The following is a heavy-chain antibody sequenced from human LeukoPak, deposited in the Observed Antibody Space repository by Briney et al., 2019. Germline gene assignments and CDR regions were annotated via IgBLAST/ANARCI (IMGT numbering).Heavy chain of an antibody. D-gene: IGHD6-19*01. CDR3: ARDADSSGWYVNGY. V-gene: IGHV3-21*01. CDR2: ISSSSSYI. Sequence: GGSLRLSCAASGFTFSSYSMNWVRQAPGKGLEWVSSISSSSSYIYYADSVKGRFTISRDNAKNSLYLQMNSLRAEDTAVYYCARDADSSGWYVNGYWGQGTLVTVSS. CDR1: GFTFSSYS. J-gene: IGHJ4*02.